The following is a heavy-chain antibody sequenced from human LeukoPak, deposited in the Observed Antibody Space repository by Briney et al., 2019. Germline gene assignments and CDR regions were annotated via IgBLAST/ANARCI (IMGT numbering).Heavy chain of an antibody. CDR2: INPNSGGT. J-gene: IGHJ4*02. CDR3: ARVQTEMATIFDFVGYFDY. Sequence: ASVKVSCKASGYTFTGYYMHWVRQAPGQGLEWMGWINPNSGGTNYAQKFQGRVTMTRDTSISTAYMELSRLRSDDTAVYYCARVQTEMATIFDFVGYFDYWGQGTLVTVSP. D-gene: IGHD5-24*01. CDR1: GYTFTGYY. V-gene: IGHV1-2*02.